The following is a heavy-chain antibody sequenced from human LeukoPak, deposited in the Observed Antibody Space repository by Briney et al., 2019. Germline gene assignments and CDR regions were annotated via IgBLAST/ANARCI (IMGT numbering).Heavy chain of an antibody. J-gene: IGHJ4*02. V-gene: IGHV4-30-2*01. CDR2: IYHSGST. D-gene: IGHD1-14*01. CDR1: GGSISSGGYS. CDR3: ARDSYRRYFDY. Sequence: SETLSLTCTVSGGSISSGGYSWSWIRQPPGKGLEWIGYIYHSGSTYYNPSLKGRVTISVDRSKNQFSLKLSSVTAADTAVYYCARDSYRRYFDYWGQGTLVTVSS.